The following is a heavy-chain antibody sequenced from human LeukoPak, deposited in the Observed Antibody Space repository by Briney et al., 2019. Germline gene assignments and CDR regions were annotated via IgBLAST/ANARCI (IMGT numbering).Heavy chain of an antibody. CDR1: GFTFSSYS. CDR2: INDDGSEN. Sequence: PGGSLRLSCAASGFTFSSYSMLWVRQAPGKGLEWVANINDDGSENYYEDSVKGRFTISRDNANNAVYLQLDTLRVEDTAVYYCARGLIYFEVWGQGTLVSVSS. CDR3: ARGLIYFEV. J-gene: IGHJ4*02. D-gene: IGHD3-9*01. V-gene: IGHV3-7*04.